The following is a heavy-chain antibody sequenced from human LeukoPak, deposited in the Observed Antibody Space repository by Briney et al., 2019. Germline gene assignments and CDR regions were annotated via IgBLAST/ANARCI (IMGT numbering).Heavy chain of an antibody. D-gene: IGHD3-3*01. Sequence: SETLSLTCTVSGGSISSGSYYWNWIRQPAGKGLEWIGRIYTSGSTNYNPSLESRVTISVDTSKDHFSLKLSSVTAADTAVYYCARASPPYDFPDYWGQGTLVTVSS. CDR3: ARASPPYDFPDY. CDR2: IYTSGST. V-gene: IGHV4-61*02. CDR1: GGSISSGSYY. J-gene: IGHJ4*02.